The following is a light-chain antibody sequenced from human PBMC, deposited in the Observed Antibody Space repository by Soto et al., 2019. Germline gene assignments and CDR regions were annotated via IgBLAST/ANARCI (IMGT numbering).Light chain of an antibody. CDR3: QQANSFPFT. J-gene: IGKJ3*01. V-gene: IGKV1-12*01. CDR2: AAS. Sequence: DIQMTQSPSSVSASVGDRVTITCRASQGISSWLAWYQQKPGKEPKLLIYAASSLQSGVPSRFSGSRAGTDFTLTIISRQHEDFATDYCQQANSFPFTFGPGTKVDIK. CDR1: QGISSW.